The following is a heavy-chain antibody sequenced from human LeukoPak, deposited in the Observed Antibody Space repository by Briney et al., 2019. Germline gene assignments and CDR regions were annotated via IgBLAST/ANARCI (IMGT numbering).Heavy chain of an antibody. J-gene: IGHJ4*02. CDR1: GGAISPYY. Sequence: SETLSLTCSVSGGAISPYYWSWIRQPPGKGLEWIGYIYYSGTTNYNPSLQSRVTISVATSKNQFSLKLSSVTAADTALYYCARDRASAGGFDYWGQGTLVTVSS. V-gene: IGHV4-59*01. CDR2: IYYSGTT. D-gene: IGHD2-15*01. CDR3: ARDRASAGGFDY.